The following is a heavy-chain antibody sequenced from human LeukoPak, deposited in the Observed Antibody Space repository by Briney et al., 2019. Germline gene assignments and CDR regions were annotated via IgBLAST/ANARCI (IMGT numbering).Heavy chain of an antibody. Sequence: SETLSLTCTVSGGSINSGSYYWGWVRQPPGKGLDWIGTISYSGRDHYNPSLKSRVTISVGTSKNQFALRLTSVTAADTAVYYCARVGRAVAYVEYWGQGTLVTVSS. CDR1: GGSINSGSYY. D-gene: IGHD3-16*01. CDR2: ISYSGRD. V-gene: IGHV4-39*01. J-gene: IGHJ4*02. CDR3: ARVGRAVAYVEY.